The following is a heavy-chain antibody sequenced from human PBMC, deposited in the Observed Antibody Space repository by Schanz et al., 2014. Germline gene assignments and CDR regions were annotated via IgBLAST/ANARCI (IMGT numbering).Heavy chain of an antibody. J-gene: IGHJ4*02. D-gene: IGHD3-3*01. Sequence: EVQLVESGGGLVQPGGSLRLSCAASGFTFNDYWIHWVRQAPGKGLVWVSRIDADGNSTSYADSVKGRFTISRDNAKNTLYLQLNSLRAEDTAVYYCARPIYDLWSGSFDYWGQGTLVTVSS. CDR1: GFTFNDYW. CDR3: ARPIYDLWSGSFDY. CDR2: IDADGNST. V-gene: IGHV3-74*01.